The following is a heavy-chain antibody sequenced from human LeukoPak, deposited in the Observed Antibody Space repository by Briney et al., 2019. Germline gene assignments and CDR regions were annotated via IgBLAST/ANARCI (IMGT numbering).Heavy chain of an antibody. J-gene: IGHJ6*02. Sequence: ASVKVSCKASGYTFTGYYMHWVRQAPGQGLEWMRWINPNSGGTNYAQKFQGWVTMTRDTSISTAYMELSRLRSDDTAVYYCARSKGSTSYYYGMDVWGQGTTVTVSS. CDR1: GYTFTGYY. V-gene: IGHV1-2*04. CDR3: ARSKGSTSYYYGMDV. D-gene: IGHD2-2*01. CDR2: INPNSGGT.